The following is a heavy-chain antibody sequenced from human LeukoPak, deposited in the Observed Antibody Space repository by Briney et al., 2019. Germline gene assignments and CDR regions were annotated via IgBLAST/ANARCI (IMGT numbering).Heavy chain of an antibody. D-gene: IGHD1/OR15-1a*01. J-gene: IGHJ6*02. CDR1: GDSFRNSW. CDR2: IYPGDSET. Sequence: GESLKISCQWSGDSFRNSWIGWVRQVTGKGPDWVGVIYPGDSETRYSPSFQGHVTISVDKSLSVAYLQWSSLKASDSAFYYCATWGRNSYFGMDVWGQGTTVIAS. CDR3: ATWGRNSYFGMDV. V-gene: IGHV5-51*01.